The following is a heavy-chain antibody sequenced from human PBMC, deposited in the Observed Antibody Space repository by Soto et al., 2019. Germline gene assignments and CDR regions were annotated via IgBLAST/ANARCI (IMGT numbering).Heavy chain of an antibody. D-gene: IGHD3-16*01. CDR1: GFTFDDYA. V-gene: IGHV3-9*01. J-gene: IGHJ4*02. CDR2: ISWNSGSI. CDR3: AQDIDPSLGSYSLDY. Sequence: EVQLVESGGGLVQPGRSLRLSCAASGFTFDDYAMHWVRQAPGKGLEWVSGISWNSGSIGYADSVKGRFTIARDNAKNSLYLQMNSLRAEDTALYYCAQDIDPSLGSYSLDYWGQGTLVTVSS.